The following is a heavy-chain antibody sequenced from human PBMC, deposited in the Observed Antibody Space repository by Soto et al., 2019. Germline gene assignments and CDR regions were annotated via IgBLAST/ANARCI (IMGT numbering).Heavy chain of an antibody. CDR1: GGTFSSYA. V-gene: IGHV1-69*01. J-gene: IGHJ6*02. CDR3: ARARGVIPHYYYYGMDV. CDR2: IIPIFGTA. Sequence: QVQLVQSGAEVKKPGSSVKVSCKASGGTFSSYAISWVRQAPGQGLEWMGGIIPIFGTANYAQKFQGRVTITADESMSTAYMELSSLRSEDTAVYYCARARGVIPHYYYYGMDVWGQGTTVTVSS. D-gene: IGHD3-10*01.